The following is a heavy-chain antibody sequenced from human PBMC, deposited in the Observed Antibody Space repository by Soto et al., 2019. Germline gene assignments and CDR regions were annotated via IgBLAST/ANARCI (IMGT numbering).Heavy chain of an antibody. CDR3: ATTYRPNYYYYYGMDV. V-gene: IGHV3-48*03. CDR2: ISSSGSTI. Sequence: LRLSCAASGFTFSSYEMNWVRQAPGKGLEWVSYISSSGSTIYYADSVKGRFTISRDNAKNSLYLQMNSLRAEDTAVYYCATTYRPNYYYYYGMDVWGQGTTVTVSS. J-gene: IGHJ6*02. D-gene: IGHD4-4*01. CDR1: GFTFSSYE.